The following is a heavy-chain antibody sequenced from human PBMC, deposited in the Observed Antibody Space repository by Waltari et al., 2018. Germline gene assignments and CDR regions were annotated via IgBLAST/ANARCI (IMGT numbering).Heavy chain of an antibody. J-gene: IGHJ3*01. V-gene: IGHV4-39*01. D-gene: IGHD5-12*01. CDR1: GVSITSNRHY. CDR2: VSYSATT. Sequence: QLQLQESGPRLVRPSETLSLICRVSGVSITSNRHYWAWIRQSPGQVLKWIGTVSYSATTYISPSLKSRVSVSRDTSKNQVSLILGSVTAADMAVYYCATYIGASVGTAAFDVWGQGTMVTVSS. CDR3: ATYIGASVGTAAFDV.